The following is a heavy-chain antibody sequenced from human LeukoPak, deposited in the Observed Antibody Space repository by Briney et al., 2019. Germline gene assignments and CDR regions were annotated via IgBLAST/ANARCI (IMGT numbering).Heavy chain of an antibody. D-gene: IGHD6-19*01. V-gene: IGHV4-61*02. CDR1: GGSISSGSYY. CDR2: IYTSGST. CDR3: ARGWLASDFDL. J-gene: IGHJ2*01. Sequence: SQTLSLTCTVSGGSISSGSYYWSWIRQPAGKGLEWIGRIYTSGSTNYNPSLKSRVTISVDTSKNQFSLKLSSVTAADTAVYYCARGWLASDFDLWGRGTLVTVSS.